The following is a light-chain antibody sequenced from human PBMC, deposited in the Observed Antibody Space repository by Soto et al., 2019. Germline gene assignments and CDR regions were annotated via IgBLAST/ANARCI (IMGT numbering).Light chain of an antibody. J-gene: IGKJ5*01. CDR3: QQADTFPIT. V-gene: IGKV3D-7*01. Sequence: EIVLTQSPGTLSLSPGERATLSCRASQSVSNTYLAWYQQKPGQAPRLLIYAASTRATGIPARFSGSGSGTDFTLTISSLQPEDSAIYYCQQADTFPITFGQGTRLEIK. CDR1: QSVSNTY. CDR2: AAS.